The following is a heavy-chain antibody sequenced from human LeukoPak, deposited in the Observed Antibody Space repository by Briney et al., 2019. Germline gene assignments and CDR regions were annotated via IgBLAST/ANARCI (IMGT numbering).Heavy chain of an antibody. Sequence: GGSLRLSCAASGFTFSSYSMNWVRQAPGKGLEWVSSTSSSSSYVYYADSVKGRFTISRDNAKNSLYLQMNSLRAEDTAVYYCARDGTTEDAFDIWGQGTMVTVSS. CDR1: GFTFSSYS. J-gene: IGHJ3*02. CDR2: TSSSSSYV. CDR3: ARDGTTEDAFDI. V-gene: IGHV3-21*01. D-gene: IGHD1-1*01.